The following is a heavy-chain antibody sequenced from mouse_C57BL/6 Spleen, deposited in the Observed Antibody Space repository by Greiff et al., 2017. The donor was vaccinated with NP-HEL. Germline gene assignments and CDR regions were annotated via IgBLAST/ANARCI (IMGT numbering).Heavy chain of an antibody. V-gene: IGHV5-15*01. CDR2: ISNLAYSI. CDR3: ARYYYGSSYYAMDY. J-gene: IGHJ4*01. CDR1: GFTFSDYG. Sequence: EVQLQESGGGLVQPGGSLKLSCAASGFTFSDYGMAWVRQAPRKGPEWVAFISNLAYSIYYADTVTGRFTISRENAKNTLYLEMSSLRSEDTAMYYCARYYYGSSYYAMDYWGQGTSVTVSS. D-gene: IGHD1-1*01.